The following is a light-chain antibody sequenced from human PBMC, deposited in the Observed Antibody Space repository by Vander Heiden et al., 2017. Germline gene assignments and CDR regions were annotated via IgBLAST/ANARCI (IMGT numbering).Light chain of an antibody. J-gene: IGLJ1*01. CDR3: AAWDDSLSGHV. V-gene: IGLV1-47*01. Sequence: SVLTHPPPASGAPGQRATIPCSGSNSNIGNNIVFWSQQLPETAPKLLIFRNSQRPTEVPGRFSGSRSGTSASLAISGLRAEDEADYYCAAWDDSLSGHVFGTGTKVTVL. CDR1: NSNIGNNI. CDR2: RNS.